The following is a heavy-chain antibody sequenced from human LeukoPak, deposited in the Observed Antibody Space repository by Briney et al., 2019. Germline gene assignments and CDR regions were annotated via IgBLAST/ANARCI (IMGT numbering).Heavy chain of an antibody. CDR2: MSPNTGHT. CDR1: GYIFTNFD. V-gene: IGHV1-8*03. J-gene: IGHJ3*02. Sequence: GASVKVSCKASGYIFTNFDINWVRQAPGQGLEWMGWMSPNTGHTAYAKKFQDRVTITRNTSIGTAYMELSSLTSEDTAVYYCARGNAIRHDSFDIWGRGTMVTVSS. CDR3: ARGNAIRHDSFDI.